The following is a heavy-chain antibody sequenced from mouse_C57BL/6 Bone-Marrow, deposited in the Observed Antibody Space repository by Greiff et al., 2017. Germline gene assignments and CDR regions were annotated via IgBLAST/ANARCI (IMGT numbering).Heavy chain of an antibody. V-gene: IGHV1-55*01. CDR1: GYTFTSYW. D-gene: IGHD1-1*01. J-gene: IGHJ3*01. CDR3: AGRGDYDYGAWFAY. CDR2: IYPGSGST. Sequence: QVQLKQPGAELVKPGASVKMSCKASGYTFTSYWITWVKQRPGQGLEWIGDIYPGSGSTNYNEKFKSKATLTVDTSSSTAYMQLSSLTSEDSAVXYCAGRGDYDYGAWFAYWGQGTLVTVSA.